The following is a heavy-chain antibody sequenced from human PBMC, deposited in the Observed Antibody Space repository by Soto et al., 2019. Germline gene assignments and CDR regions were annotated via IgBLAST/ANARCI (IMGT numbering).Heavy chain of an antibody. V-gene: IGHV3-30-3*01. CDR1: GFTFSSYA. CDR2: ISYDGSNK. Sequence: QVQLVESGGGVVQPGRSLRLSCAASGFTFSSYAMHWVRQAPGKGLEWVAVISYDGSNKYYADSVKGRFTISRDNSKHTLYLQMNSLRAEDTAVYYCARGDGGYCSGGSCLDYWGQGTLVTVSS. D-gene: IGHD2-15*01. CDR3: ARGDGGYCSGGSCLDY. J-gene: IGHJ4*02.